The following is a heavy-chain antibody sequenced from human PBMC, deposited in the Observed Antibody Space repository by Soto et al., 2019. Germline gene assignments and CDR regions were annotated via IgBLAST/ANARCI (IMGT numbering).Heavy chain of an antibody. CDR3: ARDGWGSNWYRDL. V-gene: IGHV3-30*03. CDR1: GVNFKDYG. D-gene: IGHD3-16*01. CDR2: ISYDGKQT. Sequence: PGGSLRLSCGAPGVNFKDYGMHWVRQAPCKGLEWVAVISYDGKQTYYADSVKGRFTISKDKYKRTLFLQVNSLRVDDTAVYYCARDGWGSNWYRDLRGRVTLGTVSS. J-gene: IGHJ2*01.